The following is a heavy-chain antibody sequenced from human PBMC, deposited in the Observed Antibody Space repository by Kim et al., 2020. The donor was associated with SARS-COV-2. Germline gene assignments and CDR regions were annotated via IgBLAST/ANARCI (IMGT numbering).Heavy chain of an antibody. CDR3: ARGAPGIVVVSPWFDP. CDR2: INPKSGGT. V-gene: IGHV1-2*04. J-gene: IGHJ5*02. D-gene: IGHD3-22*01. Sequence: ASVKVSCKASGYTFTGYYMHWVRQAPGQGLEWMGWINPKSGGTNYAQKFQGWVTMTRDTSISTAYMEINRLRSDDTAVYYCARGAPGIVVVSPWFDPWGQGTLVTVYS. CDR1: GYTFTGYY.